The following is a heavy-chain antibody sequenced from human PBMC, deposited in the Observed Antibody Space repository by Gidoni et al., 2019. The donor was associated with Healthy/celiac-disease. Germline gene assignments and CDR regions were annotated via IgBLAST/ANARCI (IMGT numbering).Heavy chain of an antibody. CDR3: ASRRNAYSSGWYRDY. V-gene: IGHV4-34*01. CDR2: INHSGST. D-gene: IGHD6-19*01. Sequence: QVQLQQWGAGLLKPSETLSLTCAVYGGSFSGYYWSWIRQPPGKGMEWIGEINHSGSTNYNPSLKSRVTISVDTSKNQFSLKLSSVTAADTAVYYCASRRNAYSSGWYRDYWGQGTLVTVSS. J-gene: IGHJ4*02. CDR1: GGSFSGYY.